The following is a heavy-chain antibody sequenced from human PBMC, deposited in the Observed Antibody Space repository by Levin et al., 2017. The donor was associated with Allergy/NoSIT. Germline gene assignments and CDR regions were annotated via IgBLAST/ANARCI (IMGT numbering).Heavy chain of an antibody. CDR1: GFSLTTSGVA. Sequence: SGPTLVKNTETLTLTCTFSGFSLTTSGVAVGWIRQPPGKALEWLALIYWDDDKRYSPSLKSRLTITKDTSKNQVALTLTNMDPVDTATYYCAHRMTYYVSGSYHSCDYWGQGTLVTVSS. CDR2: IYWDDDK. D-gene: IGHD3-10*01. J-gene: IGHJ4*02. V-gene: IGHV2-5*02. CDR3: AHRMTYYVSGSYHSCDY.